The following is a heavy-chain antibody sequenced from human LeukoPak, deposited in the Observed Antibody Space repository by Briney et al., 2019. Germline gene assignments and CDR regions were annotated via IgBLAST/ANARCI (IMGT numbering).Heavy chain of an antibody. CDR3: ARDEADFWSGYYPNDFDY. Sequence: SETLSPTCTVSGGSISSSSYYWGWIRQPPGKGLEWIGSIYYSGSTYYNPSLKSRVTISVDTSKNQFSLKLSSVTAADTAVYYCARDEADFWSGYYPNDFDYWGQGTLVTVSS. J-gene: IGHJ4*02. CDR1: GGSISSSSYY. V-gene: IGHV4-39*02. D-gene: IGHD3-3*01. CDR2: IYYSGST.